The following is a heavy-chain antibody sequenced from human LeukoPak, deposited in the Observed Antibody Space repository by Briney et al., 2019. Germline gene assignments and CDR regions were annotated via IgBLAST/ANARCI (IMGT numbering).Heavy chain of an antibody. Sequence: ASVKVSCKASGYTFTGYYMHWVLQAPGQGLEWMGRINPNSGGTNYAQKFQGRVTMTRDTSISTAYMELSRLRSDDTAVYYCARDPDNYYYDSSGSRHDYWGQGTLVTVSS. V-gene: IGHV1-2*06. CDR3: ARDPDNYYYDSSGSRHDY. D-gene: IGHD3-22*01. CDR1: GYTFTGYY. J-gene: IGHJ4*02. CDR2: INPNSGGT.